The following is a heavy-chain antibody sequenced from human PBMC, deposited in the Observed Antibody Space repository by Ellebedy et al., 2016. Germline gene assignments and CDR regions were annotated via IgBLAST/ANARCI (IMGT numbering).Heavy chain of an antibody. D-gene: IGHD4-23*01. CDR3: ARDRSMTTVVTPLYYYGMDV. CDR1: GFTFSDYY. V-gene: IGHV3-11*01. Sequence: GESLKISXAASGFTFSDYYMSWIRQAPGKGLEWVSYISSSGGTIYYADSVKGRFTISRDNAKNSLYLQMNSLRAEDTAVYYCARDRSMTTVVTPLYYYGMDVWGQGTTVTVSS. CDR2: ISSSGGTI. J-gene: IGHJ6*02.